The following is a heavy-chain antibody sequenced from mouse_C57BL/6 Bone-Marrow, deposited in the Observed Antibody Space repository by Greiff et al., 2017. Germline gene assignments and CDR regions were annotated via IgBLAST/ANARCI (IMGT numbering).Heavy chain of an antibody. CDR2: ISYSGST. D-gene: IGHD1-1*01. J-gene: IGHJ1*03. V-gene: IGHV3-8*01. CDR1: GYSITSDY. CDR3: ARDGYYGSSYRYFDV. Sequence: DVKLQESGPGLAKPSQTLSLTCSVTGYSITSDYWNWIRKFPGNKLEYMGYISYSGSTYYNPSLKSRISITRDTSKNQYYLQLNSVTTEDTATYYCARDGYYGSSYRYFDVWGTGTTVTVSS.